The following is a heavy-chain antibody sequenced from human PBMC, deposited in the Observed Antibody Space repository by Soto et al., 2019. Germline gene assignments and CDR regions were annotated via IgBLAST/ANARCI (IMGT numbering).Heavy chain of an antibody. CDR1: GFTFSDYY. Sequence: GGPLQLSGSASGFTFSDYYLSWIRQAPGQGLEWVSYISSSGSTIYYADSVKGRFTISRDNAKNSLNLQMNSLRAENTAVYYCARDQRGDCSSTSCPSDPWGQGTLVTVSS. J-gene: IGHJ5*02. CDR2: ISSSGSTI. CDR3: ARDQRGDCSSTSCPSDP. V-gene: IGHV3-11*01. D-gene: IGHD2-2*01.